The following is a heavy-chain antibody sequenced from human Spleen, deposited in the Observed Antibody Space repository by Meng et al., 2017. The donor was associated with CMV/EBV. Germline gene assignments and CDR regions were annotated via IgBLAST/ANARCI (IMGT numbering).Heavy chain of an antibody. CDR3: ARAGIAAATKWFDP. CDR1: GGSISSSY. D-gene: IGHD6-13*01. J-gene: IGHJ5*02. Sequence: SETLSLTCTVSGGSISSSYWSWIRQPPGKGLEWIGYIYYSGSTNYNPSLQSRVTISVDTTKNQFSLKLSSVTAADTAMYYCARAGIAAATKWFDPWGQGTLVTVSS. CDR2: IYYSGST. V-gene: IGHV4-59*01.